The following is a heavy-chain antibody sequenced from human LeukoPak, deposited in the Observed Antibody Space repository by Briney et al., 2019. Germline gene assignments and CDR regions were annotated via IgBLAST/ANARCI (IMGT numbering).Heavy chain of an antibody. D-gene: IGHD2-2*01. J-gene: IGHJ4*02. Sequence: SEILSLTCTVSGGSISSYYWSWIRQPAGKGLEWIGRIYTSGSTNYNPSLKSRVTMSVDTSKNQFSLKLSSVTAADTAVYYCAREGIVVVPAAIPAGFDYWGQGTLVTVSS. V-gene: IGHV4-4*07. CDR3: AREGIVVVPAAIPAGFDY. CDR2: IYTSGST. CDR1: GGSISSYY.